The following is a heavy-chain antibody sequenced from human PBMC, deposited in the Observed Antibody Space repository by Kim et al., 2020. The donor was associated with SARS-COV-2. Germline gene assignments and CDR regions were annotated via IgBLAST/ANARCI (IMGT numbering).Heavy chain of an antibody. J-gene: IGHJ3*02. V-gene: IGHV4-59*08. CDR3: ARLYSSDAFDI. D-gene: IGHD6-13*01. Sequence: SETLSLTCTVSGGSISSYYWSWIRQPPGKGLEWIGYIYYSGSTNYNPSLKSRVTISVDTSKNQFSLKLSSVTAADTAVYYCARLYSSDAFDICGQGTRVT. CDR1: GGSISSYY. CDR2: IYYSGST.